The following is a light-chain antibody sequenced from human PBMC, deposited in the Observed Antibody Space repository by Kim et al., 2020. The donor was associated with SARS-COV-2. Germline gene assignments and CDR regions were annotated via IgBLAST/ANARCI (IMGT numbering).Light chain of an antibody. CDR2: GAS. V-gene: IGKV3-20*01. J-gene: IGKJ1*01. Sequence: APGERTTRSCRARQSGSFKYLAWYKKKPGQAPRLLIYGASSRATGIPDRFSGSGSGTDFTLTISRLEPEDFAVYYCQQYDSTPRTFGQGTKVDIK. CDR1: QSGSFKY. CDR3: QQYDSTPRT.